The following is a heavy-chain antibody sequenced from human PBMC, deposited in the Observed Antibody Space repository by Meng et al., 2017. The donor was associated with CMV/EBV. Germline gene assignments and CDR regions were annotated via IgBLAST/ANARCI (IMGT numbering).Heavy chain of an antibody. CDR3: ARLGGDIVLMNA. D-gene: IGHD2-8*01. Sequence: GESLKISCAASGFTFSSYSVNWVRQAPGKGLEWVSSISSSSYIYYADSVKGRFTISRDNAKNSLYLQMNSLRAEDTAVYYCARLGGDIVLMNAWGQGTLVTVSS. V-gene: IGHV3-21*01. J-gene: IGHJ5*02. CDR2: ISSSSYI. CDR1: GFTFSSYS.